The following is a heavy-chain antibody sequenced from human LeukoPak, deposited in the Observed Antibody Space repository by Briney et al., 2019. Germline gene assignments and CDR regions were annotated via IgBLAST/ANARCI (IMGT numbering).Heavy chain of an antibody. V-gene: IGHV3-11*04. Sequence: PGGSLRLSCAASGFIFSDFHMDWIRQAAGKGPEWVSFISESGNIIYYADSVKGRFTISRDNARNSLYLQLNSLRDEDTAVYYCARSKIRYCPGGIWGQGTLVTVSS. CDR1: GFIFSDFH. CDR2: ISESGNII. CDR3: ARSKIRYCPGGI. J-gene: IGHJ4*02. D-gene: IGHD2-8*02.